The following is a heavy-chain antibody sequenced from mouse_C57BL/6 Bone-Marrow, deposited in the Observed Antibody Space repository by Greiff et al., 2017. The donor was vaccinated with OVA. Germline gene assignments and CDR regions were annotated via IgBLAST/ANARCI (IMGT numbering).Heavy chain of an antibody. V-gene: IGHV1-4*01. CDR2: INPSSGYT. Sequence: QVQLKESGAELARPGASVKMSCKASGYTFTSYTMHWVKQRPGQGLEWIGYINPSSGYTKYNQKFKDKATLTADKSSSTAYMQLSSLTSEDSAVYYCARPGYFDYWGQGTTLTVSS. CDR3: ARPGYFDY. CDR1: GYTFTSYT. J-gene: IGHJ2*01.